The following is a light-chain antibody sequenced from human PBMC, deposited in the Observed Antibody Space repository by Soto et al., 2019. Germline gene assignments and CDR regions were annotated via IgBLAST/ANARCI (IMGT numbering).Light chain of an antibody. Sequence: DIQMTKFPDSQTASVGNRVTITCRASQSISSYLNWYQQKPGKAPKLLIYAASSLQSGVPPRFSGSGSGTDFTLTSCRLQPEDVATYYCRQCYSTRSTFGQGTRLEIK. V-gene: IGKV1-39*01. CDR1: QSISSY. J-gene: IGKJ5*01. CDR3: RQCYSTRST. CDR2: AAS.